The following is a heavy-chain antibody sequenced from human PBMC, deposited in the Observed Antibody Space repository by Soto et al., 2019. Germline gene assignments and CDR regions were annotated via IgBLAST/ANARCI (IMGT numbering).Heavy chain of an antibody. CDR2: IYYSGST. V-gene: IGHV4-59*01. J-gene: IGHJ5*02. CDR3: ARDSGDYDYVWGCYRSNWFDP. D-gene: IGHD3-16*02. CDR1: GGSISSYY. Sequence: QVQLQESGPGLVKPSETLSLTCTVSGGSISSYYWSWIRQPPGKGLEWIGYIYYSGSTNYNPSLKSRVTISVDTSKNQFPLKLSSVTAADTAVYYCARDSGDYDYVWGCYRSNWFDPWGQGTLVTVSS.